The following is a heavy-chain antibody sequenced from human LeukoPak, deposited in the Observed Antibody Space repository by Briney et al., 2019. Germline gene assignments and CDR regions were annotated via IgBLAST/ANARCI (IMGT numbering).Heavy chain of an antibody. Sequence: ASVKVSCKAAGYSFPIYALDWVRQAPGQRLGLMGGINAGNGNTKYSQKFQGRVTITRDTSASTDYMELSSLRSEDTAVYYCARDPVDCTNGVCYNYFDYWGQGTLVTVSS. CDR2: INAGNGNT. CDR3: ARDPVDCTNGVCYNYFDY. V-gene: IGHV1-3*01. CDR1: GYSFPIYA. D-gene: IGHD2-8*01. J-gene: IGHJ4*02.